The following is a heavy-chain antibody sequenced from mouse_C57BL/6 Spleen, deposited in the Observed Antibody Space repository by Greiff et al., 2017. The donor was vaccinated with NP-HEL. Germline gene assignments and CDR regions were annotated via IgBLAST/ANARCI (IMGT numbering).Heavy chain of an antibody. CDR1: GYTFTSYG. J-gene: IGHJ2*01. CDR2: IYPRSGNT. CDR3: ARGSLLPFDY. V-gene: IGHV1-81*01. Sequence: VQLQQSGAELARPGASVKLSCKASGYTFTSYGISWVKQRTGQGLEWIGEIYPRSGNTYYNEKFKGKATLTADKSSSTAYMERRSLTSEDSAVYFCARGSLLPFDYWGQGTTLTVSS.